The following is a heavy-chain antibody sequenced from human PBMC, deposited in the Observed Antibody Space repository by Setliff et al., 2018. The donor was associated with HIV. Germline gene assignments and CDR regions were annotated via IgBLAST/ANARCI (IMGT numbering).Heavy chain of an antibody. CDR2: VYHIGTT. Sequence: SETLSLTCTVSGGSISNYXGSWIRQPPGRGLEWIGYVYHIGTTNYNASFNSRLTISIDTSRSQFSLRLSSVTAADTAIYYCARDQAFGERFFDYWGQGIPVTVSS. D-gene: IGHD3-10*01. CDR1: GGSISNYX. V-gene: IGHV4-59*01. CDR3: ARDQAFGERFFDY. J-gene: IGHJ4*02.